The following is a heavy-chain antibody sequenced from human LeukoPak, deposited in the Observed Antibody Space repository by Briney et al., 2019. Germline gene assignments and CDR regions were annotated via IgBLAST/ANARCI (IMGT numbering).Heavy chain of an antibody. Sequence: QPGGSLRLSCAASGFTFSSYAMPWVRQAPGKGLEWVAVISYDGSNKYYADSVKGRFTISRDNSKNTLYLQMNSLRAEDTAVYYCARVKVVVMAFDYWGQGTLVTVSS. J-gene: IGHJ4*02. V-gene: IGHV3-30-3*01. CDR2: ISYDGSNK. CDR3: ARVKVVVMAFDY. D-gene: IGHD2-21*01. CDR1: GFTFSSYA.